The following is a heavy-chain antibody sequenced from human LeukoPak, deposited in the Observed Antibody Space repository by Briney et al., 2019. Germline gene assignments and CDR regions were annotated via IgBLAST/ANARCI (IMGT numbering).Heavy chain of an antibody. CDR3: ARTEYSSRFDP. D-gene: IGHD6-6*01. V-gene: IGHV4-59*01. CDR1: GGSIRSYY. CDR2: IYYSGST. Sequence: PSETLSLTCTVSGGSIRSYYWSWIRQPPGKGLEWIGYIYYSGSTNYNPSLKSRVTISVDTSKNQFSLKLSSVTAADTAVYYCARTEYSSRFDPWGQGTLVTVSS. J-gene: IGHJ5*02.